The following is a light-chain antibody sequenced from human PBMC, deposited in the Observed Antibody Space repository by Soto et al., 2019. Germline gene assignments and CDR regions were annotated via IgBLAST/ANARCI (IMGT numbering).Light chain of an antibody. J-gene: IGKJ4*01. CDR3: QQYGSSLP. V-gene: IGKV3-20*01. Sequence: EIVLTQSPGTLSLSPGERANLSCRASQSVSSSYLAWYQQKPGQAPRLLIYGASSRATGIPDRFSGSGSGTDFTLTISRLEPEDFAVYYCQQYGSSLPFGGGTKVEIK. CDR2: GAS. CDR1: QSVSSSY.